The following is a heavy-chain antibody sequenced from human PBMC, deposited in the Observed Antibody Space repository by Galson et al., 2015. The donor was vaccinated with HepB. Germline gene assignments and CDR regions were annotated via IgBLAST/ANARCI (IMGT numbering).Heavy chain of an antibody. D-gene: IGHD6-13*01. V-gene: IGHV1-18*01. Sequence: SVKVSCKASGYTFTAYGITWVRQAPGQGLEWMGWISVYNGNTNYAQKVQGRVTMTTDTSTSTAYMELRSLTSDNTAVYYCARGIAAAGKGPRLAYYYYYMDVWGKGTTVTVSS. J-gene: IGHJ6*03. CDR2: ISVYNGNT. CDR3: ARGIAAAGKGPRLAYYYYYMDV. CDR1: GYTFTAYG.